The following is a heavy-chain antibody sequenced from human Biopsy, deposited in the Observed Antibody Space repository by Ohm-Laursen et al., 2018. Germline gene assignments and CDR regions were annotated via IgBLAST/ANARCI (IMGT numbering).Heavy chain of an antibody. D-gene: IGHD1-26*01. CDR2: IYPGGGT. CDR1: GDSIRNYY. V-gene: IGHV4-4*07. Sequence: TLSLTCSVSGDSIRNYYWSWIRQAAGKGLEWIGRIYPGGGTIYNPSPKSRVTMSVDTSKNHFSLNLNSVTAADTAVYYCAGIVLGPTNDAFDIWGQGTMVTVSS. CDR3: AGIVLGPTNDAFDI. J-gene: IGHJ3*02.